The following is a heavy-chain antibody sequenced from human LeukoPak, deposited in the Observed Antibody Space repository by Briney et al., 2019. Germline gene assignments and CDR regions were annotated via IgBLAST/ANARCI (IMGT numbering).Heavy chain of an antibody. CDR1: GYSFTTYW. V-gene: IGHV5-51*01. Sequence: LGESLKISCKGSGYSFTTYWIGWVRQMPGKGLEWMGIIYPGDSDTRYSPSFQGQVTISADKSISTAYLQWTSLKASDTAMYYCARHVPFYDSGGHSDYWGQGTLVTVSS. J-gene: IGHJ4*02. CDR2: IYPGDSDT. D-gene: IGHD3-22*01. CDR3: ARHVPFYDSGGHSDY.